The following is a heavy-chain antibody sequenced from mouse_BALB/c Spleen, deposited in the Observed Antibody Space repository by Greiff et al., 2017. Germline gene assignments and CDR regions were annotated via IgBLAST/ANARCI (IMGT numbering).Heavy chain of an antibody. J-gene: IGHJ3*01. Sequence: DVKLVESGGGLVKPGGSLKLSCAASGFTFSSYAMSWVRQTPEKRLEWVASISSGGSTYYPDSVKGRFTISRDNARNILYLQMSSLRSEDTAMYYCASLYRYDGTAFAYWGQGTLVTVSA. D-gene: IGHD2-14*01. CDR2: ISSGGST. CDR1: GFTFSSYA. V-gene: IGHV5-6-5*01. CDR3: ASLYRYDGTAFAY.